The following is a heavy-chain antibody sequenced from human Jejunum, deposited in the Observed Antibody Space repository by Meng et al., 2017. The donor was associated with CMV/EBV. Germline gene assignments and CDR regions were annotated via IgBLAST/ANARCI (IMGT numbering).Heavy chain of an antibody. CDR2: FYYTGRA. J-gene: IGHJ6*02. CDR1: SISSTSHY. D-gene: IGHD4-11*01. CDR3: ARGLTGPQYYYNAMDV. V-gene: IGHV4-39*07. Sequence: SISSTSHYWAWIRQPPGKGLEWIGSFYYTGRAYYNPSLRSRVTISVDTSENQFSLRLTSLTAADTAVYYCARGLTGPQYYYNAMDVWGQGTTVTVSS.